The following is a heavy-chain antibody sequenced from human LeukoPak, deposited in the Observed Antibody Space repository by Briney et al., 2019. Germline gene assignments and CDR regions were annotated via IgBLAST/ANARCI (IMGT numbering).Heavy chain of an antibody. D-gene: IGHD2-2*01. Sequence: PSETLSLTCTVSGGSINSGGYYWNWIRQHPGKGLEWTGYIYYTGRTFYNPSLKSRVTMSADTSKNEFSLRLSSVTAADTAVYYCARGYCTTTSCYFPLKGFDPWGQGTLVTVSS. V-gene: IGHV4-31*03. J-gene: IGHJ5*02. CDR3: ARGYCTTTSCYFPLKGFDP. CDR2: IYYTGRT. CDR1: GGSINSGGYY.